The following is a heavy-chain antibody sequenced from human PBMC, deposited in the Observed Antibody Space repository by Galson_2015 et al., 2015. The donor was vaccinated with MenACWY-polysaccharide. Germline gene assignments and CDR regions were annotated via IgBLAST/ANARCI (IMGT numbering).Heavy chain of an antibody. CDR2: IKSKTDGGTT. Sequence: SLRLSCAASGFTFSNAWMSWVRQAPGKGLEWVGRIKSKTDGGTTDYAAPVKGRFTISRDDSKNTLYLQMNSLKTEDTAVYYCTTGGSGWFPYPYYFDYWGQGTLVTVSS. CDR3: TTGGSGWFPYPYYFDY. CDR1: GFTFSNAW. J-gene: IGHJ4*02. D-gene: IGHD6-19*01. V-gene: IGHV3-15*01.